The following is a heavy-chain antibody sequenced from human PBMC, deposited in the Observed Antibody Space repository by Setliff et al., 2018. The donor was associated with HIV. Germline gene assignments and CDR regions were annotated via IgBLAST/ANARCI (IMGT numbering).Heavy chain of an antibody. CDR2: IYYSGVT. D-gene: IGHD2-15*01. CDR1: GASINSHY. V-gene: IGHV4-59*11. J-gene: IGHJ3*02. CDR3: VRVFDRWLLDAFDI. Sequence: SETLSLTCTVSGASINSHYWSWIRRPPGKGLECIGSIYYSGVTNYSPSLKSRVTISVDTSKNHVSLRLNSVTAADTAVYYCVRVFDRWLLDAFDIWGQGTMVTVSS.